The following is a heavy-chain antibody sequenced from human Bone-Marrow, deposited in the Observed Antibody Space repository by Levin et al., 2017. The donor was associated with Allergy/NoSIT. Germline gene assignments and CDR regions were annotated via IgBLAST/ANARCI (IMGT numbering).Heavy chain of an antibody. CDR3: AKSRGSGSYYNVEY. Sequence: GGSLRLSCAASGFTFSSYAMSWVRQAPGKGLEWVSAISGSGGSTYYADSVKGRFSISRDNSKNTLYLQMNSLRAEDTAVYYCAKSRGSGSYYNVEYWGQGTLVTVSS. CDR1: GFTFSSYA. D-gene: IGHD3-10*01. J-gene: IGHJ4*02. V-gene: IGHV3-23*01. CDR2: ISGSGGST.